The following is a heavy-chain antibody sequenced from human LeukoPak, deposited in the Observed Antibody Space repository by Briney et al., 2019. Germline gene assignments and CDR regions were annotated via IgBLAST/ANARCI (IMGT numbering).Heavy chain of an antibody. CDR2: IKQDGSEK. Sequence: GGSLGLSCAASGFSFSDYWMSWVRQAPGKGLEWVANIKQDGSEKYYVDSVKGRFTISRDNAKKSLYLQMNSLRAEDTAVYYCARDWDYYGSGSYLGYWGQGTLVTVSS. J-gene: IGHJ4*02. D-gene: IGHD3-10*01. CDR3: ARDWDYYGSGSYLGY. CDR1: GFSFSDYW. V-gene: IGHV3-7*01.